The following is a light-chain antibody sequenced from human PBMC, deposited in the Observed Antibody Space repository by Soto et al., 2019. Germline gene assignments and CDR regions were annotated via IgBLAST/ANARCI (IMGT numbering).Light chain of an antibody. CDR1: QTLLHRNGHNY. CDR2: LGS. CDR3: MQTLQTPPWT. Sequence: DVVMTQSPLSLPVIPGEPASISCRSSQTLLHRNGHNYLDWYLQKPGQSQQLLIYLGSNRASGVPDRFSGSGSGTEFTLKISRVEAEDVGIYYCMQTLQTPPWTFGQGTKVEIK. J-gene: IGKJ1*01. V-gene: IGKV2-28*01.